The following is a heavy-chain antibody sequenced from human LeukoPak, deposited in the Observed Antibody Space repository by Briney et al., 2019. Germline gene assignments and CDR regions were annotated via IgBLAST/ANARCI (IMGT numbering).Heavy chain of an antibody. Sequence: GGSLRLSCTASGFTFGDYAMSWFRQAPGKGLEWVGFIRSKAYGGTTEYAASVKGRFTISRDDSKSIAYLQMNSLKTEDTAVYYCTRDKTTSGMDVWGQGTTVTVSS. J-gene: IGHJ6*02. CDR3: TRDKTTSGMDV. V-gene: IGHV3-49*03. D-gene: IGHD1-7*01. CDR1: GFTFGDYA. CDR2: IRSKAYGGTT.